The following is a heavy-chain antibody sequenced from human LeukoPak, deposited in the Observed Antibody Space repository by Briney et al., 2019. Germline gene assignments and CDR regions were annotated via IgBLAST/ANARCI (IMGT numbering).Heavy chain of an antibody. V-gene: IGHV1-69*06. D-gene: IGHD6-19*01. Sequence: ASVKVSCKASGGTFSSYAISWVRQAPGQGLEWMGGIIPIFGTANHAQKFQGRVTITADKSTSTAYMELSSLRSEDTAVYYCARDRHDSSGWYGYDYWGQGTLVTVSS. CDR2: IIPIFGTA. CDR3: ARDRHDSSGWYGYDY. J-gene: IGHJ4*02. CDR1: GGTFSSYA.